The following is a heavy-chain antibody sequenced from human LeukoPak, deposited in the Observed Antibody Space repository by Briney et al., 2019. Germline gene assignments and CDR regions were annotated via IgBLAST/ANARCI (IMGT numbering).Heavy chain of an antibody. CDR1: GYTFTSYA. CDR2: INAGNGNT. CDR3: ARGAVAGTSYNWFDP. D-gene: IGHD6-19*01. J-gene: IGHJ5*02. V-gene: IGHV1-3*01. Sequence: ASVKVSCTASGYTFTSYAMHWVRQAPGQRLEWMGWINAGNGNTKYSQKFQGRVTITRDTSASTAYMELSSLRSEDTAVYYCARGAVAGTSYNWFDPWGQGTLVTVSS.